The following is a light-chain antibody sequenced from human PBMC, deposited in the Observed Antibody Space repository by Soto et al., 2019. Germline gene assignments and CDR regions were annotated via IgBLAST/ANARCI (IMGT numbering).Light chain of an antibody. CDR2: AAS. J-gene: IGKJ5*01. CDR3: QQYKSYSPIT. Sequence: DIQMTQSPSSLSASVGDRVTITCRASQSISSYLNWYQQKPGKAPKLLIYAASSLQSGVPSRFSGSGSGTDSTLTISSLQPEDFATYYCQQYKSYSPITFGQGTRLEIK. CDR1: QSISSY. V-gene: IGKV1-39*01.